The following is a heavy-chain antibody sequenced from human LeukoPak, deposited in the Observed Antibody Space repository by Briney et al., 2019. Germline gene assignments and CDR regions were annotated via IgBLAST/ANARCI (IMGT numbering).Heavy chain of an antibody. D-gene: IGHD2-15*01. J-gene: IGHJ5*02. V-gene: IGHV3-21*01. CDR3: ARGADGVSSNSRGWFDP. CDR1: GFTFSSYN. CDR2: ISTSSSYI. Sequence: PGGALRLSCAASGFTFSSYNMNWVRRAPGKGLEWVSSISTSSSYIYYAASVRGRFTISRDKAKNSLYLQMNTLRAEDTAVYSCARGADGVSSNSRGWFDPWGQGTLVTVSS.